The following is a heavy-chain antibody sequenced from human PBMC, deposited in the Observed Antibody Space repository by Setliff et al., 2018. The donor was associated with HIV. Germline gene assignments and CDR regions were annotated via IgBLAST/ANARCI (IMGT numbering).Heavy chain of an antibody. CDR3: ARDPGITFGGVIVRDAFDI. D-gene: IGHD3-16*02. CDR2: FSSSGTTI. Sequence: GSLRLSCTASGFTFSDYYMSWIRQSPGKGLEWISYFSSSGTTIYYADSVKGRFTISRDNAKNSLYLQMNSLRAEDTAVYYCARDPGITFGGVIVRDAFDIWGQGTMVTVSS. V-gene: IGHV3-11*04. J-gene: IGHJ3*02. CDR1: GFTFSDYY.